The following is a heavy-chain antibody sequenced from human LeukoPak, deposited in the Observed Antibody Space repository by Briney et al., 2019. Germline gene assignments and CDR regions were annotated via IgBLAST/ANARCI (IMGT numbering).Heavy chain of an antibody. CDR2: ISAYNGNT. CDR1: GYTFTSYG. J-gene: IGHJ6*02. V-gene: IGHV1-18*01. Sequence: ASVKVSCKASGYTFTSYGISWVRQAPGQGLEWMGWISAYNGNTNYAQKLQGRVTMTTDTSTSTAHMELRSLRSDDTAVYYCARLHARSIIEYYYYGMDVWGQGTTVTVSS. D-gene: IGHD3-10*01. CDR3: ARLHARSIIEYYYYGMDV.